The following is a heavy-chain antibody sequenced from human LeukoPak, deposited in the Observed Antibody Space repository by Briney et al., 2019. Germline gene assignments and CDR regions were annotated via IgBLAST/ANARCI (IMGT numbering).Heavy chain of an antibody. D-gene: IGHD1-26*01. Sequence: ASVNVSCQFSLYTLPQLLLHEVRQAASRGLAGVGGFDPEDGETIYPQKFQGRVTMTEDTSTDTAYMELSSLRSEDTAVYYCATDRSWELRANYYGMDVWGQGTTVTVS. CDR1: LYTLPQLL. V-gene: IGHV1-24*01. CDR2: FDPEDGET. J-gene: IGHJ6*02. CDR3: ATDRSWELRANYYGMDV.